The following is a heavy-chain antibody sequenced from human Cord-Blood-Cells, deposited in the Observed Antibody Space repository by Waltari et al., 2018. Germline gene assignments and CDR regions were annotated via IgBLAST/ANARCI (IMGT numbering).Heavy chain of an antibody. V-gene: IGHV3-30*18. CDR1: GFTFSSYG. D-gene: IGHD3-10*01. CDR3: AKDQDYGYFDY. CDR2: ISYDGSNK. J-gene: IGHJ4*02. Sequence: QVQLVESGVGVVQPGRSLRLSCAASGFTFSSYGMHWVRQAPGKGLEWVAVISYDGSNKYYADSVKGRFTISRDNSKNTLYLQMNSLRAEDTAVYYCAKDQDYGYFDYWGQGTLVTVSS.